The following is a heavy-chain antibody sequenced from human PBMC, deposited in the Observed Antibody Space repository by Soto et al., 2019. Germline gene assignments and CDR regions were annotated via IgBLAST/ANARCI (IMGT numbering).Heavy chain of an antibody. J-gene: IGHJ6*03. Sequence: GGSLRLSCAASGFTFNNAWMNWVRQAPGKGLEWVGRIKSKTDGGTTDYAAPVKGRFTISRDDSKNTLYLQMNSLKTEDTAVYYCTTGVPNGRVVVPAANYYYYYYYYMDVWGKGTTVTVSS. CDR2: IKSKTDGGTT. V-gene: IGHV3-15*01. CDR1: GFTFNNAW. CDR3: TTGVPNGRVVVPAANYYYYYYYYMDV. D-gene: IGHD2-2*01.